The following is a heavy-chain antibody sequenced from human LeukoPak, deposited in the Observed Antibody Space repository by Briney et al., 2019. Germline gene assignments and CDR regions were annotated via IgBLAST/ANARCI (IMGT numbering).Heavy chain of an antibody. CDR3: ARDHKTLEWLFLPD. CDR2: INPNSGGT. CDR1: GYTFTGYY. D-gene: IGHD3-3*01. V-gene: IGHV1-2*06. Sequence: GASVKVSCKASGYTFTGYYMHWVRQAPGQGLEWMGRINPNSGGTNYAQKFQGRVTMTRDTSISTAYMELSRLRSDDTAVYYCARDHKTLEWLFLPDWGQGTLVTVSS. J-gene: IGHJ4*02.